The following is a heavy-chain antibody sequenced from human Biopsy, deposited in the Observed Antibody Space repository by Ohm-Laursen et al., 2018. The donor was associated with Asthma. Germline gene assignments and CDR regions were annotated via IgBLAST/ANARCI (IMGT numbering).Heavy chain of an antibody. V-gene: IGHV3-9*01. Sequence: SLGLSCTASGFSFDDCAMHWVRQAPGKGLEWVSSISWNSGNIDYAVSVKGRFTISRDNAKNSLYLQMQSLRPEDTAFYYCAKSTDYYDSTDYLDFWGRGTLVTVSS. CDR1: GFSFDDCA. CDR3: AKSTDYYDSTDYLDF. CDR2: ISWNSGNI. J-gene: IGHJ4*01. D-gene: IGHD3-22*01.